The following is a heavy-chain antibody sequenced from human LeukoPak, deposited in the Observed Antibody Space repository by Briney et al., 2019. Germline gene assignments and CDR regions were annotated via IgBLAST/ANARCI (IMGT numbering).Heavy chain of an antibody. CDR2: IQSKTDGGTT. V-gene: IGHV3-15*01. J-gene: IGHJ4*02. CDR3: TTNPYGPAVY. CDR1: GFTFNNAW. Sequence: PGGSLRLSCVASGFTFNNAWMNWVRQAPGKGLEWVGRIQSKTDGGTTEVAASVKGRFIISRDDSENTLYLQMNSLKTEDTAVYYCTTNPYGPAVYWGRGTLVTVSS. D-gene: IGHD3-10*01.